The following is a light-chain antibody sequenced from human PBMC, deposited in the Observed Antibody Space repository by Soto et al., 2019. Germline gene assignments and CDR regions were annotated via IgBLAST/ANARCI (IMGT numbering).Light chain of an antibody. CDR2: DAS. CDR3: LAGT. J-gene: IGKJ5*01. V-gene: IGKV3-11*01. Sequence: EIVLTQSPATLSLSPGERATLSCRASQSVSRYLAWYQQKPGQAPRKQQKPGQTPRLLIYDASNRATAIPAKLRCSGYGTYFAITLSSLEPEDFAVYYCLAGTFGQGTRLEIK. CDR1: QSVSRY.